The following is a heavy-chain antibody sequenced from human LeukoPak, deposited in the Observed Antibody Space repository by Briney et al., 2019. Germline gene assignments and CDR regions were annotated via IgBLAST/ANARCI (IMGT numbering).Heavy chain of an antibody. CDR2: VDTSGST. Sequence: PSETLSLTCAVSGYSISSGYYWGWIRQPPGKGLEWIGRVDTSGSTKYNPSLKSRVTISFDTSKNQFSLRLTSVTAADTAVYYCTSGEYTQGSDVWGQGTMVTVTS. J-gene: IGHJ3*01. CDR3: TSGEYTQGSDV. D-gene: IGHD4-17*01. V-gene: IGHV4-38-2*01. CDR1: GYSISSGYY.